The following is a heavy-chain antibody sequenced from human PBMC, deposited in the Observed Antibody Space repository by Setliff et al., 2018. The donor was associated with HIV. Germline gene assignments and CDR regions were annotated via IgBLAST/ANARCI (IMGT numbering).Heavy chain of an antibody. CDR3: AKPRLYNSALEN. V-gene: IGHV3-66*02. CDR2: IYSDGST. D-gene: IGHD1-1*01. J-gene: IGHJ4*02. Sequence: GESLKISCAASGFTVSGSYMSWVRQAPGKGLEWVSTIYSDGSTYHADSVKGRFTLSRDNSKYTLYLQMNSLTPEDTAVYYCAKPRLYNSALENWGQGTLVTVSS. CDR1: GFTVSGSY.